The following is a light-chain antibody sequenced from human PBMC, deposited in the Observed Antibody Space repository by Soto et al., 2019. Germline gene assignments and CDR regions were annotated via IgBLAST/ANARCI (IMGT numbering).Light chain of an antibody. V-gene: IGKV1-5*01. CDR2: DAS. CDR1: QSISSW. Sequence: DIQMTQSPSTLSASVGARVTITCRASQSISSWLAWYQQKPGKAPKLLIYDASSLESGVPSRFSGSGSGTEFTLTISSLQPDEFATYYCQQYNSYPYTFGQGTKLEIK. CDR3: QQYNSYPYT. J-gene: IGKJ2*01.